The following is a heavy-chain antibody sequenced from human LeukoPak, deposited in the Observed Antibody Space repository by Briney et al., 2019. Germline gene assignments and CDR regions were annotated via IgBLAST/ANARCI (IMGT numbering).Heavy chain of an antibody. D-gene: IGHD1-26*01. CDR2: IYNDGSST. CDR3: ARVRGGSGRSYAADAFDI. Sequence: PGGSLRLSCEASGFTLSSHWMHWVRQAPGKGLVWVSRIYNDGSSTSYADSVKGRFTISRDNAKSTLYLQMNSLRTDDTAVFYCARVRGGSGRSYAADAFDIWGQGTMVTVSS. V-gene: IGHV3-74*01. CDR1: GFTLSSHW. J-gene: IGHJ3*02.